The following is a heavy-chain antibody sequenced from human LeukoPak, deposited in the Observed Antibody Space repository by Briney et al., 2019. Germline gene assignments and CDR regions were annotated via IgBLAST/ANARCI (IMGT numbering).Heavy chain of an antibody. D-gene: IGHD3-3*01. Sequence: SETLSLTCTVSGGSISSYYWSWIRQPAGKGLEWIGRIYTSGSTNYNPPLKSRVTMSVDTSKNQFSLKLSSVTAADTAVYYCARDNSIFGVVTPGYYYYYMDVWGKGTTVAVSS. V-gene: IGHV4-4*07. CDR1: GGSISSYY. CDR2: IYTSGST. J-gene: IGHJ6*03. CDR3: ARDNSIFGVVTPGYYYYYMDV.